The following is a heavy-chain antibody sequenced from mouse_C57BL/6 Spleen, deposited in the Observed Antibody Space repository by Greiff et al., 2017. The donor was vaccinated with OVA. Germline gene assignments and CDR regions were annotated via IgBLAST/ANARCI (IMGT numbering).Heavy chain of an antibody. CDR3: ARGDSNCEAWFAY. CDR1: GYSITSGYD. Sequence: EVQGVESGPGMVKPSQSLSLTCTVTGYSITSGYDWHWIRHFPGNKLEWMGYISYSGSTNYNPSLKSRISITHDTSKNHFFLKLNSVTTEDTATYYCARGDSNCEAWFAYWGQGTLVTVSA. CDR2: ISYSGST. V-gene: IGHV3-1*01. J-gene: IGHJ3*01. D-gene: IGHD2-5*01.